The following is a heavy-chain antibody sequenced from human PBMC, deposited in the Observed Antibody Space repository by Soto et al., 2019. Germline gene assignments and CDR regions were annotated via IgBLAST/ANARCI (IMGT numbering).Heavy chain of an antibody. CDR2: IYYSGST. CDR3: ARGVTYYDFWSGYSLFDY. CDR1: GGSVSSGSYY. J-gene: IGHJ4*02. Sequence: PSETLSLTCTVSGGSVSSGSYYWSWIRQPPGKGLEWIGYIYYSGSTNYNPSLKSRVTISVDTSKNQFSLKLSSVTAADTAVYYCARGVTYYDFWSGYSLFDYWGQGTLVTVSS. V-gene: IGHV4-61*01. D-gene: IGHD3-3*01.